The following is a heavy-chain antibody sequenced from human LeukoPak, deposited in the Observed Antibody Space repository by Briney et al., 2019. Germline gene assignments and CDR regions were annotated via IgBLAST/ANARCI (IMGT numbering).Heavy chain of an antibody. D-gene: IGHD3-16*01. CDR3: ARAVGSFDY. Sequence: GGSLRLSCSASGFTFSHYSMYWGRQAPGKGLEWVSSISSSSSYIYYADSVKGRFTISRDNAKNTVYLQMNTLRDEDTAVYYCARAVGSFDYWGQGTLVTVSS. V-gene: IGHV3-21*01. CDR2: ISSSSSYI. CDR1: GFTFSHYS. J-gene: IGHJ4*02.